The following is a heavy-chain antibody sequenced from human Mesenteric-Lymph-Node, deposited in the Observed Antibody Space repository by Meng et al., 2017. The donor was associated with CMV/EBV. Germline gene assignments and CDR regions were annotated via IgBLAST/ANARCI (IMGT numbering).Heavy chain of an antibody. D-gene: IGHD2-2*01. Sequence: AASGLTFSTYALTWVRQAQGKGLVWVSDVSANGGTTCFADSVKGRFTISRDNSKNTLYLQMNSLRAEDTAVYYCARVDCSTFACCLDNWGQGTLVTV. CDR2: VSANGGTT. V-gene: IGHV3-23*01. CDR3: ARVDCSTFACCLDN. J-gene: IGHJ4*02. CDR1: GLTFSTYA.